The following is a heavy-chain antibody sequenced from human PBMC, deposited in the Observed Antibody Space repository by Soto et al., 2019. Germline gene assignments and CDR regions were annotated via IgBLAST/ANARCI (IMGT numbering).Heavy chain of an antibody. J-gene: IGHJ4*02. CDR3: ARLEGLATISYYFDF. Sequence: QLQLQESGPGLVKPSETLSLTCSVSGDSINSDKYYWGWIRQPPGKGLEWIGSIYYRGNTYYTPSLQARVTISLDKSKSQFSLKLNSVTAADSAMYFCARLEGLATISYYFDFWGQGALVTVSS. CDR1: GDSINSDKYY. CDR2: IYYRGNT. D-gene: IGHD3-9*01. V-gene: IGHV4-39*01.